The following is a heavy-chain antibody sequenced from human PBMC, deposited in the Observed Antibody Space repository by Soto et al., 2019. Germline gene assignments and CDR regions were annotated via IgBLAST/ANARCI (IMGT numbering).Heavy chain of an antibody. D-gene: IGHD2-15*01. CDR2: IYHSGSA. V-gene: IGHV4-30-2*01. Sequence: QLQLQESGSRLVKPSQTLSLTCAVSGDSITSSVYSWSWIRQPPGKGLEWIGYIYHSGSAYYNPSLKSRVTLSVDRSKNQCSLKLSSVTAADTAIYYCARDGGGGSGLYGLDGWGQGTTVTVSS. J-gene: IGHJ6*02. CDR3: ARDGGGGSGLYGLDG. CDR1: GDSITSSVYS.